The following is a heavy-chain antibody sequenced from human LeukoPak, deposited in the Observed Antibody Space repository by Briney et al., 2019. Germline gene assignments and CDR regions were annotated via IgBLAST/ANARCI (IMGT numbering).Heavy chain of an antibody. D-gene: IGHD6-13*01. CDR3: AKRQHWGQLAHDAFDI. CDR2: LYSGGNT. J-gene: IGHJ3*02. CDR1: GFTVSSNY. V-gene: IGHV3-66*04. Sequence: PGGSLRLSCAASGFTVSSNYMSWVRQTPGKGLAWVSVLYSGGNTYYADSVKGRFTISRDNSKNTLYLQMNSLRAEDTAVYYCAKRQHWGQLAHDAFDIWGQGTMVTVSS.